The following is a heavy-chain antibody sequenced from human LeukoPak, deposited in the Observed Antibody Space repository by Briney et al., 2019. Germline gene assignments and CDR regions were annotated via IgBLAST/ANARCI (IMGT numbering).Heavy chain of an antibody. CDR2: INWNGGST. CDR3: ASGDSSSCYFDT. Sequence: PVGSLRLSCAASGFSIDDHGMSWVRQVPGKGLQWVAGINWNGGSTGYADSVKGRFTISRDNAKNSLYLQMNSLRVEDTALYYCASGDSSSCYFDTWGQGTLVSVSS. V-gene: IGHV3-20*04. D-gene: IGHD6-13*01. CDR1: GFSIDDHG. J-gene: IGHJ4*02.